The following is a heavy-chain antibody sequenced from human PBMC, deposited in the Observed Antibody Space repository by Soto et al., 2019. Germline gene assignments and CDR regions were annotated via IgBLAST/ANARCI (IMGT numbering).Heavy chain of an antibody. V-gene: IGHV4-31*03. CDR1: GGSISTDGYY. CDR3: ARVIAASGTSYYFDY. CDR2: IYYSGST. D-gene: IGHD6-25*01. J-gene: IGHJ4*02. Sequence: LSLTCTVSGGSISTDGYYWSWIRQHPGKGLAWIGYIYYSGSTYYNPSLRSRVTISVDTSKNQFSLKLSSVTAADTAVYYCARVIAASGTSYYFDYWGQGTVVTVSS.